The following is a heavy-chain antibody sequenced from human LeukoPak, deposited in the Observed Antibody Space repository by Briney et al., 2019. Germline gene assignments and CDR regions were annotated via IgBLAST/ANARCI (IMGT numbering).Heavy chain of an antibody. J-gene: IGHJ4*02. CDR2: ISGSGGST. D-gene: IGHD2-21*01. V-gene: IGHV3-23*01. Sequence: GGSLRLSCAASGFTFSSYAMSWVRQAPGKGLEWVSDISGSGGSTYYADSVKGRFTISRDNSKNTLYLQMNSLRAEDTAVYYCAKSPAPYCGGDCYLDYWGQGTLVTVSS. CDR1: GFTFSSYA. CDR3: AKSPAPYCGGDCYLDY.